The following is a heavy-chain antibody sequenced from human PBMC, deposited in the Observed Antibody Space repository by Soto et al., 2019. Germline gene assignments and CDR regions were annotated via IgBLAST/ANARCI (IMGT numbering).Heavy chain of an antibody. CDR3: ARHPRDDYNYGGSGIFDY. J-gene: IGHJ4*02. Sequence: QLQLQESGPGLVKPSETLSLTCSVSGGSISSRTYWWAWIRQPPGKGLEWIGDLYYSGSTYYNPSLKSRVIISVDTSKNQFSLKLNSVTAADTAVYYCARHPRDDYNYGGSGIFDYWGQGALVTVSS. V-gene: IGHV4-39*01. CDR1: GGSISSRTYW. D-gene: IGHD4-4*01. CDR2: LYYSGST.